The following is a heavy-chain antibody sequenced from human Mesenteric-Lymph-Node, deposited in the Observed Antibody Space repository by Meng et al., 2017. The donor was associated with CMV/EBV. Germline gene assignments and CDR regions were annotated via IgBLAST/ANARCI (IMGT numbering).Heavy chain of an antibody. CDR2: IKQDGSEK. J-gene: IGHJ3*02. CDR1: GLTFSDYW. D-gene: IGHD1-26*01. Sequence: GSLRLSCAASGLTFSDYWMSWVRPAPGVGLEWVASIKQDGSEKYYVDSVKGRFTISRDNAQNSLYLQMNGLRVEDTAVYYCARVVMRAFDIWGQGTMVTVSS. V-gene: IGHV3-7*01. CDR3: ARVVMRAFDI.